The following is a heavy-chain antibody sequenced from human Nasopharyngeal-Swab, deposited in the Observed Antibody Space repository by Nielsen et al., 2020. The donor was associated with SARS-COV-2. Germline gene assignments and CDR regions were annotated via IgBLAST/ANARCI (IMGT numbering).Heavy chain of an antibody. CDR1: GGSISSSSYY. CDR3: ARRGNWFDP. D-gene: IGHD3-10*01. V-gene: IGHV4-39*07. J-gene: IGHJ5*02. CDR2: IYYSGST. Sequence: SETLSLTCTVSGGSISSSSYYWGWIRQPPGKGLEWIGSIYYSGSTYYNPSLKSRVTISVDTSKNQFSLKLSSVTAADTAVYYCARRGNWFDPWGQGTLVTVSS.